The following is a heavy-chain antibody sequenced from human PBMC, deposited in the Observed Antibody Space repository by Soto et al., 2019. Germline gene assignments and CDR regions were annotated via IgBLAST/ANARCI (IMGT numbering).Heavy chain of an antibody. J-gene: IGHJ4*02. V-gene: IGHV1-69*06. Sequence: QVQLVQSGAEVNKPGSSVKVSCKASGGTFSSYAISWVRQAPGQGLEWMGGIITILGTANYAQKVQGRVTITADKSTSTAYMELSSLRSEDTAVYYCAVRRCIHRGQFYYWGQRTMVTVSA. D-gene: IGHD2-8*01. CDR3: AVRRCIHRGQFYY. CDR1: GGTFSSYA. CDR2: IITILGTA.